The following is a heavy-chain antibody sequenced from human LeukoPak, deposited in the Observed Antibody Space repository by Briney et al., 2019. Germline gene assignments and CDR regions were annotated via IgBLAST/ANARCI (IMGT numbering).Heavy chain of an antibody. CDR1: GGSISSSSYY. J-gene: IGHJ4*02. V-gene: IGHV4-39*01. D-gene: IGHD6-19*01. CDR3: ARLYSSGWRN. CDR2: IYYSGST. Sequence: SETLSLTCTVPGGSISSSSYYWGWIRQPPGKGLEWIGSIYYSGSTYYNPSLKSRVTISVDTSKNQFSLKLSSVTAADTAVYYCARLYSSGWRNWGQGTLVTVSS.